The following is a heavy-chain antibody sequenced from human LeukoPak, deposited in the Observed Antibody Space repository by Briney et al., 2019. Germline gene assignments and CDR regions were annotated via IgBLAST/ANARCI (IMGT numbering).Heavy chain of an antibody. CDR3: ATAYVWSAPFEY. D-gene: IGHD3-16*01. Sequence: PSETLSLTCTVSGVSISSYYWSWIRQPAGKGLEWIGRIYISGSTKYNPSLKSRVTISVDKSKNQFSLKLSSVTAADTAVYYCATAYVWSAPFEYWGQGTLVTVSS. J-gene: IGHJ4*02. CDR1: GVSISSYY. V-gene: IGHV4-4*07. CDR2: IYISGST.